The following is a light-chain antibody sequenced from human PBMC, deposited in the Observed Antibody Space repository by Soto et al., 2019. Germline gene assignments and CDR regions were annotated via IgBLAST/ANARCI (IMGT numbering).Light chain of an antibody. J-gene: IGKJ1*01. Sequence: EIVLTQSPVTLSLSPWERATLSCRASQSVSSSYLAWYQQKPGQAPRLLIYGASSRATGIPDRFSGSGSGTDFTLTISRLEPEDFAVYYCQQYGSSQTFGQGTKWIS. CDR2: GAS. V-gene: IGKV3-20*01. CDR1: QSVSSSY. CDR3: QQYGSSQT.